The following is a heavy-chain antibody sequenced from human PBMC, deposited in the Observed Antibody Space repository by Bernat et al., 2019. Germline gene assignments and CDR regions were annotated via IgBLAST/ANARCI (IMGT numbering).Heavy chain of an antibody. Sequence: QVQLVQSGAEVKKPGASVKVSCKVSGYTLTELSMHWVRHAPGKGLEWMGGFDPEDGEIIYEQKFQGRVTMTEDTTTNPAYMELISLRTVDTAVYYGATDMPADQITMVRGDLEYWGQGTLVTVSS. CDR1: GYTLTELS. V-gene: IGHV1-24*01. CDR3: ATDMPADQITMVRGDLEY. D-gene: IGHD3-10*01. J-gene: IGHJ4*02. CDR2: FDPEDGEI.